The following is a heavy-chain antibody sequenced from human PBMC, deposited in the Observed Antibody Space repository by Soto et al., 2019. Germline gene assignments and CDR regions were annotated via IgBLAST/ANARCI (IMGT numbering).Heavy chain of an antibody. CDR2: ISSTTNYI. D-gene: IGHD1-1*01. J-gene: IGHJ4*02. CDR3: ASESDDCTSDFDY. V-gene: IGHV3-21*06. CDR1: GFTFTRHS. Sequence: GESLKICCASSGFTFTRHSMNWGRQTPGKGLEWVSSISSTTNYIYYGDSMKGRFTISRDNGKNSLYLEMHSLRAEDTAVYYCASESDDCTSDFDYWGPGALVTIS.